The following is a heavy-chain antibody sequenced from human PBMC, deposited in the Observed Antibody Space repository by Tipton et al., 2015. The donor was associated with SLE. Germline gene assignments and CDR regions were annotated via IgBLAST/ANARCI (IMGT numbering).Heavy chain of an antibody. CDR3: ARKGEWELVTFDY. Sequence: TLSLTCTVSGGSISSSSYYWGWIRQPPGKGLEWIGSIYYSGITYYNPSLKSRVTISVDTSKNQFSLNLSSVTAADTAVYYCARKGEWELVTFDYWGQGTLVTVSS. V-gene: IGHV4-39*07. D-gene: IGHD1-26*01. J-gene: IGHJ4*02. CDR1: GGSISSSSYY. CDR2: IYYSGIT.